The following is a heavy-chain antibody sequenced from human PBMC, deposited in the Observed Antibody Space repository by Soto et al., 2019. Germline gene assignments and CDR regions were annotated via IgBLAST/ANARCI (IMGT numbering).Heavy chain of an antibody. V-gene: IGHV4-30-4*01. CDR1: GGSVTSDEDY. D-gene: IGHD5-18*01. CDR2: ISNSGST. J-gene: IGHJ4*02. CDR3: ATESGSTYGYFDH. Sequence: SETLSLTCTVSGGSVTSDEDYWTWIRQPPGKGLEWIGYISNSGSTGYNPSLKTRLSMSVDRSKNQFTLRLTSVTAADTAVYFCATESGSTYGYFDHWGQGTQVTVSS.